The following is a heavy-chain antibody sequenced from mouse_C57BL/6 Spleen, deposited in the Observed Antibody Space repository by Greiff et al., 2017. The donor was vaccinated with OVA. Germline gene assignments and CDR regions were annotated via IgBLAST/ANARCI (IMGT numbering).Heavy chain of an antibody. V-gene: IGHV3-6*01. CDR1: GYSITSGYY. Sequence: EVQLVESGPGLVKPSQSLSLTCSVTGYSITSGYYWNWIRQFPGNKLEWMGYISYDGSNNYNPSLKNRISITRDTSKNQFFLKLNSVTTEDTATYYCARGGLLGTVFAYWGQGTLVTVSA. CDR3: ARGGLLGTVFAY. CDR2: ISYDGSN. D-gene: IGHD3-1*01. J-gene: IGHJ3*01.